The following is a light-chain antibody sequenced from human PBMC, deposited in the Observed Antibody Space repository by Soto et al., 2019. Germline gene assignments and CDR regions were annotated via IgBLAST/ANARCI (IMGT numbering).Light chain of an antibody. CDR3: GTWDSSLSVVV. J-gene: IGLJ2*01. CDR2: DNN. CDR1: SSIIGNNY. V-gene: IGLV1-51*01. Sequence: QSVLTQPPSVSAAPGQKVTISCSGSSSIIGNNYVSWYQQRPGTAPKLLIYDNNNRPSGIPDRFSGSKSATSATLGITGLETGAEADYYCGTWDSSLSVVVFGGGTKLTVL.